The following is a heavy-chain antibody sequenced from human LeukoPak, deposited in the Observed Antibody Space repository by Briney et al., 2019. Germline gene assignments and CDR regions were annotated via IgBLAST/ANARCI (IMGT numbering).Heavy chain of an antibody. CDR1: GYTFTGYY. CDR2: INPNSGGT. V-gene: IGHV1-2*06. Sequence: ASVKVSCKASGYTFTGYYMHWVRQAPGQGLEWMGRINPNSGGTNYAQKSQGRVTMTRDTSISTAYMELSRLRSDDTAVYYCARTQGHGSGSYWSGYDAFDIWGQGTMVTVSS. J-gene: IGHJ3*02. D-gene: IGHD1-26*01. CDR3: ARTQGHGSGSYWSGYDAFDI.